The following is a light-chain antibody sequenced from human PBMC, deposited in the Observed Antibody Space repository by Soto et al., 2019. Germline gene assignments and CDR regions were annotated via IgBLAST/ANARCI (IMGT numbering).Light chain of an antibody. V-gene: IGKV1-6*01. J-gene: IGKJ1*01. Sequence: LLSKYIGDRVTITCRASQDIRTELGWYQQKPGKAPRLLIYGTFSLQSGVPSRFSGSGSGTDFTLTFSSLQPDDFATYYCLQDFKYPRTFGQGTKV. CDR1: QDIRTE. CDR3: LQDFKYPRT. CDR2: GTF.